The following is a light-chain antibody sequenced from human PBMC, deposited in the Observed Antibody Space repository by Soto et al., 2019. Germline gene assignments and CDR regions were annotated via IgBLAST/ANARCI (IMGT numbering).Light chain of an antibody. CDR2: AAS. V-gene: IGKV1-39*01. J-gene: IGKJ5*01. CDR1: QSISSY. CDR3: QQSYSTPIT. Sequence: DIQMTQSPSSLSASVVDRVTITCRASQSISSYLNWYQQKPGKAPKLLIYAASSLQSGVPARFSGSGSGTDFTLTISSLQPEDFVTYYCQQSYSTPITFGQGTRLEI.